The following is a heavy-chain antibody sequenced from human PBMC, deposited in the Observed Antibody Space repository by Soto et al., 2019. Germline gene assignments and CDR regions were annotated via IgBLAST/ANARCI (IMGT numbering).Heavy chain of an antibody. J-gene: IGHJ4*02. Sequence: LRLSCAASGYTFSDSAMHWVRQASGKGLEWVGRIRSKANNYATVYAASVKGRFTISRDDSKNTAYLQMNSLKTEDTAVYYCARLWSAREPNFDSWGQGTLVTVSS. D-gene: IGHD1-26*01. CDR1: GYTFSDSA. CDR3: ARLWSAREPNFDS. V-gene: IGHV3-73*01. CDR2: IRSKANNYAT.